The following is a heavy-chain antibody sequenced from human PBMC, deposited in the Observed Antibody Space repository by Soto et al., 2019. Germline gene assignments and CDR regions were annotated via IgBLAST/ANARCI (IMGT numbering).Heavy chain of an antibody. J-gene: IGHJ3*02. CDR3: ARIREQWLAFDALEI. D-gene: IGHD6-19*01. CDR1: GGSLSGYW. Sequence: QVQLQQWGAGLLKPSETLSLTCAVYGGSLSGYWWSWIRQPPGKGLEWIGEISDGGTTNYNPSLKSRVTILLDMSKNQYSVRLSSVTAADTAVYYCARIREQWLAFDALEIWVQGTMVTVSS. V-gene: IGHV4-34*02. CDR2: ISDGGTT.